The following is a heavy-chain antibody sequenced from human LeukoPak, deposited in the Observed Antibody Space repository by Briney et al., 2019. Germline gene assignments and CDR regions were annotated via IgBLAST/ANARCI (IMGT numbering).Heavy chain of an antibody. V-gene: IGHV4-61*02. D-gene: IGHD2/OR15-2a*01. J-gene: IGHJ6*04. CDR3: ARDVRQKYSDV. CDR2: IYTSGST. Sequence: SQTLSLTCTVSGGSISSGSYYWSWIRQPAGKGLEWIGRIYTSGSTNYNPSLKSRVTISVDTSKNQFSLKLSSVTAADTAVYYCARDVRQKYSDVWGKGTTVTVSS. CDR1: GGSISSGSYY.